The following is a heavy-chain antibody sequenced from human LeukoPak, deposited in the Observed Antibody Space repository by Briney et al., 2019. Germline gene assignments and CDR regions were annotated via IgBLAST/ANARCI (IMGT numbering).Heavy chain of an antibody. D-gene: IGHD2-2*01. Sequence: ASVKVSCKASGYTFTSYYIHWVRQAPGQGLEWMGIINPSGGSTSYAQKFQGRVTMTRDTSTSTVYMELSSLRSEDTAVYYCARACGSDIVVVPAALDPWGQGTLVTVSS. CDR2: INPSGGST. V-gene: IGHV1-46*01. CDR3: ARACGSDIVVVPAALDP. CDR1: GYTFTSYY. J-gene: IGHJ5*02.